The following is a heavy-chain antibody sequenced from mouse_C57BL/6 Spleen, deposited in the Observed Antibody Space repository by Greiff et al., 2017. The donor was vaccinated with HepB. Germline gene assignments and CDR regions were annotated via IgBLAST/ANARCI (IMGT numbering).Heavy chain of an antibody. CDR3: ARDVYGPHAMDY. CDR1: GYSITSGYY. D-gene: IGHD2-10*02. Sequence: EVKLQESGPGLVKPSQSLSLTCSVTGYSITSGYYWNWIRQFPGNKLEWMGYISYDGSNNYNPSLKNRISITRDTSKNQFFLKLNSVTTEDTATYYCARDVYGPHAMDYWGQGTSVTVSS. CDR2: ISYDGSN. J-gene: IGHJ4*01. V-gene: IGHV3-6*01.